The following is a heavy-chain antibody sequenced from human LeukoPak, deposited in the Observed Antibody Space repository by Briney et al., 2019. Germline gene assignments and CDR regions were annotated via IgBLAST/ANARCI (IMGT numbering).Heavy chain of an antibody. D-gene: IGHD3-22*01. CDR2: IYYSGST. J-gene: IGHJ3*02. CDR3: ARDTSYYYDSSGPYPDDAFDI. Sequence: PSETLSLTCTVSGGSISSYYWSWIRQPPGKGLEWIGYIYYSGSTNYNPSLKSRVTISVDTSKNQFSLKLSSVTAADTAEYYCARDTSYYYDSSGPYPDDAFDIWGQGTMVTVSS. CDR1: GGSISSYY. V-gene: IGHV4-59*12.